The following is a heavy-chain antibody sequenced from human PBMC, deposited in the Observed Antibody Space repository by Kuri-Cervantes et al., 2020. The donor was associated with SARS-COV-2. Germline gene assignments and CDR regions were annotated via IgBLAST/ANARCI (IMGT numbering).Heavy chain of an antibody. CDR1: RGSISSGGHY. Sequence: SETLSLTCVVSRGSISSGGHYWGWVRQPPGKGLEWIGSINYSGSTFYSPNLKSRVTISVDTSTNQFSLKLTSVTAADTAVYYCARHTSTGWFDPWGQGTLVTVSS. V-gene: IGHV4-39*01. CDR3: ARHTSTGWFDP. J-gene: IGHJ5*02. D-gene: IGHD3-10*01. CDR2: INYSGST.